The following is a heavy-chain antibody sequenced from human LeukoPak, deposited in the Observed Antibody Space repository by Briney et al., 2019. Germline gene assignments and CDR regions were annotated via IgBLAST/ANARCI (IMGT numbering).Heavy chain of an antibody. D-gene: IGHD6-19*01. J-gene: IGHJ4*02. CDR3: AKVSGWYYFDY. CDR1: GFTFSNYA. V-gene: IGHV3-23*01. Sequence: GGSLRLSCAASGFTFSNYAMSWVRQAPGRGPEWVSALGGSGSSAYYADSVKGRFTISRDNSRNTLYLQMNSLGAEDTAIYYCAKVSGWYYFDYWGQGTLVTVSS. CDR2: LGGSGSSA.